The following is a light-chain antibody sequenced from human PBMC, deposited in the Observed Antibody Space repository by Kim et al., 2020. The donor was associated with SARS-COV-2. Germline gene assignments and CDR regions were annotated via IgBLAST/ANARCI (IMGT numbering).Light chain of an antibody. CDR3: QQYDNWPPDT. J-gene: IGKJ2*01. CDR2: GAS. V-gene: IGKV3-15*01. CDR1: QSVRSN. Sequence: VSPGETATLFCRASQSVRSNVAWYQQKPGQAPRLLIYGASTRATGIPVRFSGSGSGTDFTLTISSLQSEDFALYYCQQYDNWPPDTFGQGTKLEI.